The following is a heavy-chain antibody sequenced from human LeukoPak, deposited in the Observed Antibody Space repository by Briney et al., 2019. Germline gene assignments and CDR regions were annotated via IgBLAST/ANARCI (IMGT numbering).Heavy chain of an antibody. J-gene: IGHJ4*02. D-gene: IGHD3-3*01. CDR1: GFTFSSYE. CDR2: ISSSGSTI. V-gene: IGHV3-48*03. CDR3: AREGVYDSWDY. Sequence: GGSLRLSCAASGFTFSSYEMNWVRQAPGKGLVWVSYISSSGSTIYYADSVKGRFTISRANAKNSLYLQMNSLRAEDTAVYYCAREGVYDSWDYWGQGTLVTVSS.